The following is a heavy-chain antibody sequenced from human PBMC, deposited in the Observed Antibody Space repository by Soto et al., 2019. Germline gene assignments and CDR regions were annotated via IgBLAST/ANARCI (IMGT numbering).Heavy chain of an antibody. J-gene: IGHJ4*02. V-gene: IGHV3-23*01. D-gene: IGHD2-15*01. CDR2: IVGSGGST. CDR1: GFTFSSSA. Sequence: EVQLLESGGGLVQPGGSLRLSCAASGFTFSSSAMSWVRQAPGKRLEWVSGIVGSGGSTYYADSVKGRFTISRDNSKNTLYLQMNSLRGGDTAVYYCAKQGAMATATNFDYWGQGALFTVSS. CDR3: AKQGAMATATNFDY.